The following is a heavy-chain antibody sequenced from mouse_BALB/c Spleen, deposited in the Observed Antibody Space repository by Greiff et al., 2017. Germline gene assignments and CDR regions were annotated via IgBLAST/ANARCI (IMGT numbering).Heavy chain of an antibody. J-gene: IGHJ3*01. CDR2: INPYNDGT. D-gene: IGHD2-4*01. CDR1: GYTFTSYV. Sequence: VQLKQSGPELVKPGASVKMSCKASGYTFTSYVMHWVKQKPGQGLEWIGYINPYNDGTKYNEKFKGKATLTSDKSSSTAYMELSSLTSEDSAVYYCARSLYDYDEAWFAYWGQGTLVTVSA. CDR3: ARSLYDYDEAWFAY. V-gene: IGHV1-14*01.